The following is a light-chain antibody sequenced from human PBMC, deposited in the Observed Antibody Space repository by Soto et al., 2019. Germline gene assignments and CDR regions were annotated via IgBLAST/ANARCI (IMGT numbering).Light chain of an antibody. J-gene: IGKJ2*01. CDR1: QPITND. Sequence: DIQMTQSPSSLSASVGDTVTITCRASQPITNDCAWYQQKAGRAPKCLILLASRLQTGVPSRFSGSGSGTEFTLTISSLQAEDFATYYCLHHTGYPPVFGQGTKVEIK. CDR2: LAS. CDR3: LHHTGYPPV. V-gene: IGKV1-17*01.